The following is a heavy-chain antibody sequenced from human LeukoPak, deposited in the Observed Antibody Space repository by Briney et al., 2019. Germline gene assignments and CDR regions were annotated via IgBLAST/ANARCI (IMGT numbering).Heavy chain of an antibody. V-gene: IGHV1-2*02. J-gene: IGHJ4*02. D-gene: IGHD3-9*01. CDR2: INPNSGGT. CDR3: SRVHYDILTGYYFSDY. CDR1: GYTCTGYY. Sequence: ASVKVSCKASGYTCTGYYMHWVRQAPGQGLEWMGCINPNSGGTNYAQKFQGRVTMTRDTSISTAYMELSRLRSDDTAVYYRSRVHYDILTGYYFSDYWGQGTLVTVSS.